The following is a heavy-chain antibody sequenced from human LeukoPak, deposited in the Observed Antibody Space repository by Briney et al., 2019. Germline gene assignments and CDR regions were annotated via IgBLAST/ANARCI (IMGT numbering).Heavy chain of an antibody. D-gene: IGHD3-10*01. CDR2: INPDGSQN. Sequence: GGSLRLSCAASGNSGFTFSSRWPSWVRQAPGKGLEWMANINPDGSQNHYVDSVKGRFTISRENAKNSLYLQMNTLTAEATAVYFCASDEFRGGQGTLVTVSS. V-gene: IGHV3-7*01. J-gene: IGHJ4*02. CDR3: ASDEFR. CDR1: GNSGFTFSSRW.